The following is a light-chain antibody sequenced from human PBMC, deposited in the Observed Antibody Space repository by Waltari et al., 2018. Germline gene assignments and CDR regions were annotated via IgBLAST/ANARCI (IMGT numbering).Light chain of an antibody. CDR3: QQYDSSPFP. CDR1: QHIGPW. J-gene: IGKJ3*01. V-gene: IGKV1-5*03. Sequence: IQMTQSPSTLSASVGVRVTITCRASQHIGPWLACYQQKPGVAPELLIYLAASLQSGVPSRFSGTGSAKEVTLTIGSQQPDDFATYYCQQYDSSPFPFGPGTKVDVK. CDR2: LAA.